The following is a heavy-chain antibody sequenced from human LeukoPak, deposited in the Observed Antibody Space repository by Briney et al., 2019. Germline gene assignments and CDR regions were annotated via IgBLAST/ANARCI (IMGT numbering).Heavy chain of an antibody. CDR3: ASAYHGAFDI. V-gene: IGHV4-31*03. Sequence: SQTLSLTCTVSAGSISSGGYYWGWVRQHPGKGLEWIGYIYYSGSTYYNPSLKSRVTISVDTSKNQFSLKLSSVTAADTAVYYCASAYHGAFDIWGQGTMVTVSS. CDR1: AGSISSGGYY. J-gene: IGHJ3*02. CDR2: IYYSGST. D-gene: IGHD2-2*01.